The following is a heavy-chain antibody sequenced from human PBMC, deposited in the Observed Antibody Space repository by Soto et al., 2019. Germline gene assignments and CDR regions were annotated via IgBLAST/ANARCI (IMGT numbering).Heavy chain of an antibody. Sequence: PGGSLRLSCVASGFTFNNYGMSWVRQAPGKGLEWVSAISGGGGNTYYADSVKGRFTISRDNSKNTLYLQMNSLRADDTAVYYCAKAQDYYDSSTVAFDIWGQGTMVTVSS. D-gene: IGHD3-22*01. CDR3: AKAQDYYDSSTVAFDI. CDR1: GFTFNNYG. CDR2: ISGGGGNT. J-gene: IGHJ3*02. V-gene: IGHV3-23*01.